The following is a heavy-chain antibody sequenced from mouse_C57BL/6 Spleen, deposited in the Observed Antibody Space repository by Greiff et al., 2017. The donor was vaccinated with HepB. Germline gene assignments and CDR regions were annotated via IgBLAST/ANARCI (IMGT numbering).Heavy chain of an antibody. CDR2: IYPGDGDT. J-gene: IGHJ2*01. CDR3: AKGGGYGSSYNFDY. CDR1: GYAFSSYW. Sequence: LVESGAELVKPGASVKISCKASGYAFSSYWMNWVKQRPGKGLEWIGQIYPGDGDTNYNGKFKGKATLTADKSSSTAYMQLSSLTSEDSAVYFGAKGGGYGSSYNFDYWGQGTTLTVSS. D-gene: IGHD1-1*01. V-gene: IGHV1-80*01.